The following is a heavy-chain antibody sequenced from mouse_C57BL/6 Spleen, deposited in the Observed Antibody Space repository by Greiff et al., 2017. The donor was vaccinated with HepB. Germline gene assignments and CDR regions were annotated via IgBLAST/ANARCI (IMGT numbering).Heavy chain of an antibody. J-gene: IGHJ3*01. CDR1: GYSFTSYY. V-gene: IGHV1-66*01. Sequence: QVQLQQSGPELVKPGASVKISCKASGYSFTSYYIHWVKQRPGQGLEWIGWIYPGSGNTKYNEKFKGKATLTADTSSSTAYMQLSSLTSEDSAVYYCARGDYSNYGFAYWGQGTLVTVSA. CDR3: ARGDYSNYGFAY. CDR2: IYPGSGNT. D-gene: IGHD2-5*01.